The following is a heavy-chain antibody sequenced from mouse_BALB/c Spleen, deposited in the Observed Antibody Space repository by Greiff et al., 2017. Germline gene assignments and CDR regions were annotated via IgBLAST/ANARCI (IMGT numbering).Heavy chain of an antibody. CDR3: SIAFTTVAYAMDY. V-gene: IGHV3-8*02. J-gene: IGHJ4*01. D-gene: IGHD1-1*01. CDR2: ISYSGST. Sequence: VQLQQSGPSLVKPSQTLSLTCSVTGDSITSGYRNWIRQFPGNKLEYMGYISYSGSTYYNPSLKSRISITLDTSKNHYYQQLNSVTTEDTATYYCSIAFTTVAYAMDYWGQGTSVTVSS. CDR1: GDSITSGY.